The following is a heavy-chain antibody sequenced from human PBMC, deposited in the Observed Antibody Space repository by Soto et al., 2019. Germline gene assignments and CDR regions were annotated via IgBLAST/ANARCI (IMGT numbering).Heavy chain of an antibody. J-gene: IGHJ6*03. D-gene: IGHD3-22*01. V-gene: IGHV3-48*02. Sequence: GGSLRLSCAASGFTFSSYSMNWVRQAPGKGLEWVSYISSSSSTIYYADSVKGRFTISRDNAKNSLYLQMNSLRDEDTAVYYCARAYDNYYDSSGYYYYYYYMDVWGKGTTVTVSS. CDR1: GFTFSSYS. CDR2: ISSSSSTI. CDR3: ARAYDNYYDSSGYYYYYYYMDV.